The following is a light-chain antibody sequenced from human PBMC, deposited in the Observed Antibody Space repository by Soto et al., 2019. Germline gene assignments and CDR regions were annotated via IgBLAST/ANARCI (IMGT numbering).Light chain of an antibody. CDR3: QQYNNWPPWT. CDR2: KAS. CDR1: QTISSW. V-gene: IGKV1-5*03. J-gene: IGKJ1*01. Sequence: DIKMTQSPSTLSASVRDRVTITCWASQTISSWLAWFQRRPGRAPKFLIYKASTLKSGVPSRFSGSGSGTEFTLTISSLQSEDFAVYYCQQYNNWPPWTFGQGTKVDI.